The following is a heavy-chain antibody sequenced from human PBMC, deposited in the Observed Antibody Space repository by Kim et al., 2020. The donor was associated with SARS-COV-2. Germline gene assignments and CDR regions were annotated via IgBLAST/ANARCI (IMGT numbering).Heavy chain of an antibody. D-gene: IGHD2-2*01. CDR2: ISAYNGNR. J-gene: IGHJ4*02. Sequence: ASVKVSCKASGYTFTSYGISWVRQAPGQGLEWMGWISAYNGNRNYAQKLQGRVTMTTDTSTSTAYMELRSLRSDDTAVYYCAREVVPAARSLWYFDYWGQGTLVTVSS. CDR3: AREVVPAARSLWYFDY. CDR1: GYTFTSYG. V-gene: IGHV1-18*01.